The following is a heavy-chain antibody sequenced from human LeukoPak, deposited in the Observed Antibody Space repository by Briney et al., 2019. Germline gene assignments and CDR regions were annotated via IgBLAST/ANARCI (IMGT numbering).Heavy chain of an antibody. CDR2: ISGSGGRT. J-gene: IGHJ4*02. CDR1: GFTFGTYA. V-gene: IGHV3-23*01. D-gene: IGHD1-26*01. CDR3: AKDYSGSYYALDY. Sequence: GGSLRLSCAASGFTFGTYAMSWVRQAPGKGQEWVSTISGSGGRTYYADSVKGRFTISRDKSKNTLYLRMNRLRAEDTAVYNCAKDYSGSYYALDYWGQGTLVTVSS.